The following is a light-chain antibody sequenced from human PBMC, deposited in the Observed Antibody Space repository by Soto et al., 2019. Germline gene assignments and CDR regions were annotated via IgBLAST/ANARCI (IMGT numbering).Light chain of an antibody. CDR3: QQYGGSPPIT. CDR2: GAS. Sequence: EIVLTQSPGTLSLSPGERATLSCRASHSVSSSYLAWYQQKPGQAPRLPIYGASSRATGTPDRFRGSGSGTDFTLSISRLEPEDFAVYYCQQYGGSPPITFGQGTRLEIK. V-gene: IGKV3-20*01. CDR1: HSVSSSY. J-gene: IGKJ5*01.